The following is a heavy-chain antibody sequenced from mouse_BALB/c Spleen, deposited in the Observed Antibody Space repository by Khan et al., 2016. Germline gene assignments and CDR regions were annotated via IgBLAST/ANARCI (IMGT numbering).Heavy chain of an antibody. CDR2: IWAGGST. CDR3: ARDDQDFDAWFAS. Sequence: QVQLKESGPGLVAPSQSLSITCTVTGFSLTNSGVHWVRQPPRKGLDWLGVIWAGGSTDYNSALMSRLSITRDTTQNQVFLKMNSLQTDDTAMYXRARDDQDFDAWFASWGQGTLVTVTA. CDR1: GFSLTNSG. V-gene: IGHV2-9*02. J-gene: IGHJ3*01.